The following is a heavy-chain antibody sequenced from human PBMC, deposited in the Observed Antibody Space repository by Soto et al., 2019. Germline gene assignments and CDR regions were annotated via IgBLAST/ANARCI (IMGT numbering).Heavy chain of an antibody. CDR1: GFTFSSHW. D-gene: IGHD3-3*01. CDR3: ARDNYDFWSGVFYYYIDV. J-gene: IGHJ6*03. Sequence: EVQLVESGGGLVQPGGSLRLSCAASGFTFSSHWRNWFRQPPGKGLVGFSGINRDGSNTSYADSVKGRSTISRDNAKNTLYLEMHSLRAEDTAVYYCARDNYDFWSGVFYYYIDVWGKGTTVTVSS. CDR2: INRDGSNT. V-gene: IGHV3-74*01.